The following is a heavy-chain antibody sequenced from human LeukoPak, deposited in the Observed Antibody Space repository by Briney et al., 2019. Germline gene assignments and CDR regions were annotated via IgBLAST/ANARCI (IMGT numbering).Heavy chain of an antibody. CDR2: IYYSGST. V-gene: IGHV4-59*12. J-gene: IGHJ4*02. D-gene: IGHD1-26*01. Sequence: PSETLSLTCTVSGGSISSYYWSWIRQPPGKGLEWIGYIYYSGSTNYNPSLKSRVTISVDTSKNQFSLKLSSVTAADTAVYYCARAPLRSYSQHFDYWGQGTLVTVSS. CDR3: ARAPLRSYSQHFDY. CDR1: GGSISSYY.